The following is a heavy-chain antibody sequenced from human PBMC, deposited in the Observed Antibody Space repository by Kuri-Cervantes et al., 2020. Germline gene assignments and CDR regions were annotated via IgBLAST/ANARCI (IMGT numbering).Heavy chain of an antibody. CDR3: AKVLRRHIVVVPAALPLDY. D-gene: IGHD2-2*02. V-gene: IGHV3-23*01. CDR2: ISGSGGST. Sequence: ETLSLTCAASGFTLSSYAMSWVRQAPGKGLEWVSAISGSGGSTYYADSVKGRFTISRDYSKNTLYLQMNSLRAEDTAVYYCAKVLRRHIVVVPAALPLDYWGQGTLVTVSS. CDR1: GFTLSSYA. J-gene: IGHJ4*02.